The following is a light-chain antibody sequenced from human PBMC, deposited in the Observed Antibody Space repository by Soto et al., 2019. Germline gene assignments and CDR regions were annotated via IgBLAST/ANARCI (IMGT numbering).Light chain of an antibody. Sequence: DIQMTQSPSTLSGSVGDRVTLSSRASQTISSWLAWYQHKPGKAPKLLLYAASSLQSGVPSRFSGSGSGTDFTLTTSTLQPEDFATYYCHQTFSTRSWTFGQGTKVDIK. J-gene: IGKJ1*01. CDR2: AAS. CDR3: HQTFSTRSWT. CDR1: QTISSW. V-gene: IGKV1-39*01.